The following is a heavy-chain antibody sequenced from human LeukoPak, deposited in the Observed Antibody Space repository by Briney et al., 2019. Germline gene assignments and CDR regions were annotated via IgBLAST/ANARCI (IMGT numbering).Heavy chain of an antibody. Sequence: ASVKVSCKASGYTFTGYYMHWVRQAPGQGLEWMGRINPNSGGTNYAQKFQGRVTITRDTSISTAYMELSRLRSDDTAVYYCARDDSIVVTPDYWGQGTLVTVSS. CDR2: INPNSGGT. CDR3: ARDDSIVVTPDY. V-gene: IGHV1-2*06. D-gene: IGHD3-22*01. CDR1: GYTFTGYY. J-gene: IGHJ4*02.